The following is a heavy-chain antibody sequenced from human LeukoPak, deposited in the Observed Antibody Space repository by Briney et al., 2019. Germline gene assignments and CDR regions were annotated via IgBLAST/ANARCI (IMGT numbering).Heavy chain of an antibody. V-gene: IGHV5-51*01. D-gene: IGHD6-19*01. CDR3: ARLGQVSSGWYGGAFDI. J-gene: IGHJ3*02. CDR1: GYSFTNYW. CDR2: IYPGDSDT. Sequence: GEPLKISCKGSGYSFTNYWIGWVRQMPGKGLEWMGIIYPGDSDTRYSPSFQGQVTISADKSISTAYLQWSSLRASDTAMYYCARLGQVSSGWYGGAFDIWGQGTMVTVSS.